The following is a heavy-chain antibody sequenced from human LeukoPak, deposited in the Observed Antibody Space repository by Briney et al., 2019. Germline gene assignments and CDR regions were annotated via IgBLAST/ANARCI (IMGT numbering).Heavy chain of an antibody. CDR2: ISNGGSYK. CDR3: ARPRTYSSSWSPFDY. Sequence: PGRSLRLSCEASGFTFSTYGMHWVRQAPGKGLEWVAGISNGGSYKYYADSVKGRFTISRDNSKNTLYLQMNSLRADDTAVYYCARPRTYSSSWSPFDYWGQGTLVTVSS. V-gene: IGHV3-30*03. CDR1: GFTFSTYG. D-gene: IGHD6-13*01. J-gene: IGHJ4*02.